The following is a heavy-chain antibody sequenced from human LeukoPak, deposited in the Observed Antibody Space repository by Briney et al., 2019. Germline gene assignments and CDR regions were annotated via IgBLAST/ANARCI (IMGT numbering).Heavy chain of an antibody. Sequence: GGSLRLSCAASGFTFSSYAMSWVRQAPGKGLEWVSYISSSSSTIYYADSVKGRFTISRDNAKNSLYLQMNSLRAEDTAVYYCARVGSAWSGYYAVYYYMDVWGKGTTVTVSS. CDR3: ARVGSAWSGYYAVYYYMDV. V-gene: IGHV3-48*04. J-gene: IGHJ6*03. CDR2: ISSSSSTI. D-gene: IGHD3-3*01. CDR1: GFTFSSYA.